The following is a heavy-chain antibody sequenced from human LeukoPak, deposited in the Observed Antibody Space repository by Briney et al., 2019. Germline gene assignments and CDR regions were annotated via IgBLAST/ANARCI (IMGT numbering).Heavy chain of an antibody. CDR2: IHPDDSDT. J-gene: IGHJ3*02. D-gene: IGHD3-16*02. V-gene: IGHV5-51*01. Sequence: PGESLKISCKGSGYSFTSYWIGWVRQMPGKGLEWMGIIHPDDSDTRYSPSIQGQVTLSADKSISTAYLQWSSLKASDTAMYYCARPASSFTPDAFDIWGQGTMVTVSS. CDR3: ARPASSFTPDAFDI. CDR1: GYSFTSYW.